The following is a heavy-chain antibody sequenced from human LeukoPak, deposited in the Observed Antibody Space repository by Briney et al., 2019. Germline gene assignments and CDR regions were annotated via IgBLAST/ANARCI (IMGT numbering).Heavy chain of an antibody. CDR2: IYPSGST. CDR1: GASLSSGSYY. J-gene: IGHJ6*03. V-gene: IGHV4-61*02. Sequence: PSETPSLTCTVSGASLSSGSYYWSWIRQPAGKGLEWIGRIYPSGSTDYNPSLKSRVTISIDTSKNQFSLKQSSMTAADTAVYYCARDLQQWLASYYYYYYMDVWGKGTTVTISS. CDR3: ARDLQQWLASYYYYYYMDV. D-gene: IGHD6-19*01.